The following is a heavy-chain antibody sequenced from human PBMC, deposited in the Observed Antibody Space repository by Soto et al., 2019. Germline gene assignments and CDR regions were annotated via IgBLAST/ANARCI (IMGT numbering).Heavy chain of an antibody. CDR1: GGSISSYY. CDR2: IYHSGST. J-gene: IGHJ6*02. D-gene: IGHD6-13*01. V-gene: IGHV4-4*02. CDR3: ARAERRIAATSEYYYYGMDV. Sequence: ASETLSLTCTVSGGSISSYYWSWVRQPPGKGLEWIGEIYHSGSTNYNPSLKSRVTISVDKSKNQFSLKLSSVTAADTAVYYCARAERRIAATSEYYYYGMDVWGQGTTVTVSS.